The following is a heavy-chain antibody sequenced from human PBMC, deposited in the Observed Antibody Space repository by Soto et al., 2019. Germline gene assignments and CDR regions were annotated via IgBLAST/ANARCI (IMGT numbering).Heavy chain of an antibody. V-gene: IGHV4-31*03. CDR2: IYYTGST. CDR3: ARDDTFYGEPGYGMNV. J-gene: IGHJ6*02. Sequence: QVQLQESGPGLVEASQTLSLTCTVSGATISSGGFYWSWIRQRPGKGLEWIGHIYYTGSTYYNPSLNSRVTISVDKSRNQFSLKLGSVTAADTAKNFCARDDTFYGEPGYGMNVWGQGTTVTVSS. CDR1: GATISSGGFY. D-gene: IGHD4-17*01.